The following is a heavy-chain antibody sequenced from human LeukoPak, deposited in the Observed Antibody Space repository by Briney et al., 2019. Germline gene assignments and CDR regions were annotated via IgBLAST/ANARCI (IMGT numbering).Heavy chain of an antibody. D-gene: IGHD3-3*01. V-gene: IGHV3-7*01. Sequence: AGTLTLSCAASGFTFSSYWMTWVRQAPGKGLEWVANINGDGSEKYYVDSVKGRFTISRDSAKNSLCLQMNSLRAEDTAVYYCARGWFFGVVIIRARFDYWGQGTLVTVSS. CDR1: GFTFSSYW. J-gene: IGHJ4*02. CDR2: INGDGSEK. CDR3: ARGWFFGVVIIRARFDY.